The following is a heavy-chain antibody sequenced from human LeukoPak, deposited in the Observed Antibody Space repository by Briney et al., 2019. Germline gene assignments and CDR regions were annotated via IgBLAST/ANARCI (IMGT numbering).Heavy chain of an antibody. CDR3: ARDRIQLWSHDY. CDR1: GFTFSGCW. Sequence: PGGSLRLSCAASGFTFSGCWMSWVRQAPGKGLEWVANIKPDGSEKYYVDSVKGRFTISRDNAKNSLYLQMNSLRAEDTAVYYCARDRIQLWSHDYWGQGTLVTVSS. CDR2: IKPDGSEK. D-gene: IGHD5-18*01. J-gene: IGHJ4*02. V-gene: IGHV3-7*04.